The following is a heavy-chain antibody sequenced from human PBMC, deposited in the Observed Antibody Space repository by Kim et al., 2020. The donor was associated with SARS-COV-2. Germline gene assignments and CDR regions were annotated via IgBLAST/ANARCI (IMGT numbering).Heavy chain of an antibody. J-gene: IGHJ4*02. Sequence: SETLSLTCTVSGGSISSYYWSWIRQPPGKGLEWIGYIYYSGSTNYNPSLKSRVTISVDTSKNQFSLKLSSVTAADTAVYYCARALQSRHTVYYYDSSGSVTYDYWGQGTLVTVSS. CDR3: ARALQSRHTVYYYDSSGSVTYDY. CDR1: GGSISSYY. CDR2: IYYSGST. V-gene: IGHV4-59*13. D-gene: IGHD3-22*01.